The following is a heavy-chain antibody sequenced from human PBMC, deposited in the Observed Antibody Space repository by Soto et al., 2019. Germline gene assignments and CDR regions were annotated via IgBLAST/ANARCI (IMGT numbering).Heavy chain of an antibody. D-gene: IGHD4-17*01. CDR2: INRDSNT. Sequence: EEQLVESGGGLVQPGGSLRLSCAASGCTFSNHVMNWVRQAPGRGLEWVSSINRDSNTFYADSVKGRFTISRDNAKDSLYLQMNSLRADDTAVYYCVNGDYYVGQGTLVTVSS. CDR1: GCTFSNHV. J-gene: IGHJ4*02. V-gene: IGHV3-48*01. CDR3: VNGDYY.